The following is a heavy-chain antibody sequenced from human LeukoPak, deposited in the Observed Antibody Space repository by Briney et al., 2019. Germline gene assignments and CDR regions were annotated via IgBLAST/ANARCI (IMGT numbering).Heavy chain of an antibody. CDR3: ARDGETGIDY. D-gene: IGHD7-27*01. CDR2: IYHSGST. Sequence: SETLSLTCAVSGGSISSGGYSWSWIQQPPGKGLEWIGYIYHSGSTYYNPSLKSRVTISVDRSKNQFSLKLSSVTAADTAVYYCARDGETGIDYWGQGTLVTVSS. CDR1: GGSISSGGYS. V-gene: IGHV4-30-2*01. J-gene: IGHJ4*02.